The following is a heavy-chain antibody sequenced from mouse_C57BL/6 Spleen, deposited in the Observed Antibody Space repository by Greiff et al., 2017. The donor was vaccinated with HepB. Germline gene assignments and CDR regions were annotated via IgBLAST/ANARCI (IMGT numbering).Heavy chain of an antibody. CDR3: AREDYDGFAY. Sequence: VQLKQSGPELVKPGASVKISCKASGYSFTGYYMHWVKQSSEKSLEWIGEINPSTGGTSYNQKFKGKATLTVDKSSSTAYMQLKSLTSEDSAVYYCAREDYDGFAYWGQGTLVTVSA. D-gene: IGHD2-4*01. CDR1: GYSFTGYY. CDR2: INPSTGGT. V-gene: IGHV1-43*01. J-gene: IGHJ3*01.